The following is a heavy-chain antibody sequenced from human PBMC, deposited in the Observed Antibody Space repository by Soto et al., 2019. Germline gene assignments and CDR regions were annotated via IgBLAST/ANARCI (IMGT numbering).Heavy chain of an antibody. J-gene: IGHJ5*02. CDR1: GFSVSSNY. CDR2: HYSGGST. D-gene: IGHD1-26*01. V-gene: IGHV3-53*01. Sequence: GGSLRLSCAISGFSVSSNYLSWVRQAPGKGLEWVSVHYSGGSTYYADSVQGRFTISRDKSNNTLYLQMRRVRAEDTAVYFCARHRHPRGTVGATSPHDPWGQGTQVTVST. CDR3: ARHRHPRGTVGATSPHDP.